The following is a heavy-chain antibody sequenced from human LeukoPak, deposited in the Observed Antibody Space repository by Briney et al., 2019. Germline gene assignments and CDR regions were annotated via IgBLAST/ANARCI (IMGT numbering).Heavy chain of an antibody. Sequence: SGGSLRLSCAASGFTFSNCWMHWVRQAPGKGLVWVSRINTDGSSTSYADSVKGRFTISRDNAKNTLYLQMNSLRAEDTAVYYCARSTPFWGSCYFDYWGQGTLVTVSS. CDR3: ARSTPFWGSCYFDY. J-gene: IGHJ4*02. D-gene: IGHD7-27*01. V-gene: IGHV3-74*01. CDR2: INTDGSST. CDR1: GFTFSNCW.